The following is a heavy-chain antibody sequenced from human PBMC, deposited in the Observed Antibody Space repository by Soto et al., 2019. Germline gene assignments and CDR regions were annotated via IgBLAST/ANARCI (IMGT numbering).Heavy chain of an antibody. Sequence: RGSLRLSCAASGFTFSSYAMSWVRQAPGKGLEWVSAISGSGGQTPYAESVKGRFTISRDNSKSTVYLQMNSLRADDTAVYYCAKEVYGSGIFDYWGQGILVTVSS. D-gene: IGHD3-10*01. CDR2: ISGSGGQT. V-gene: IGHV3-23*01. CDR1: GFTFSSYA. CDR3: AKEVYGSGIFDY. J-gene: IGHJ4*02.